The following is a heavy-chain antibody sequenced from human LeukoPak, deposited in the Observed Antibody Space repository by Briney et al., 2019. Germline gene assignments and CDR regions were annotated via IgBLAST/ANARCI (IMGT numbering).Heavy chain of an antibody. CDR3: ARYVAARRYFDY. CDR1: GYTFTSYG. Sequence: GASLKVSCKASGYTFTSYGISWVRQAPGQGLEWMGWVSTYNGYTYYAQNFQGRVTMTTDSSTSTAYMEVRSLRSDDTAVYYCARYVAARRYFDYWGQGTLVTVSS. J-gene: IGHJ4*02. D-gene: IGHD6-6*01. V-gene: IGHV1-18*01. CDR2: VSTYNGYT.